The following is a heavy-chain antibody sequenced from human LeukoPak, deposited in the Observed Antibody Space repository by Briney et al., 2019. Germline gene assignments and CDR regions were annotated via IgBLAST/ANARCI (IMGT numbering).Heavy chain of an antibody. CDR1: GYSINSGDC. CDR2: VSHSGHP. CDR3: ARDGGSYYTASPNSWFGP. J-gene: IGHJ5*02. D-gene: IGHD2-2*02. V-gene: IGHV4-38-2*02. Sequence: SETLSLTCTVSGYSINSGDCWGWIRQVPGKGLEWIASVSHSGHPYYNPSLKSQVTIFADTSNSQFSLQLSSVTAADTAVYYCARDGGSYYTASPNSWFGPWGQGTLVTVSS.